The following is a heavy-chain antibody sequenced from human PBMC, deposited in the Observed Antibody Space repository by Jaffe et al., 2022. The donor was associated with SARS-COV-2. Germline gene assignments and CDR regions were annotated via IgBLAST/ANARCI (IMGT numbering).Heavy chain of an antibody. V-gene: IGHV3-23*01. D-gene: IGHD5-18*01. CDR1: GFTFSSYA. Sequence: EVQLLESGGGLVQPGGSLRLSCAASGFTFSSYAMSWVRQAPGKGLEWVSAISGSGGSTYYADSVKGRFTISRDNSKNTLYLQMNSLRAEDTAVYYCAKDLLPTDTAMVTDYFDYWGQGTLVTVSS. J-gene: IGHJ4*02. CDR2: ISGSGGST. CDR3: AKDLLPTDTAMVTDYFDY.